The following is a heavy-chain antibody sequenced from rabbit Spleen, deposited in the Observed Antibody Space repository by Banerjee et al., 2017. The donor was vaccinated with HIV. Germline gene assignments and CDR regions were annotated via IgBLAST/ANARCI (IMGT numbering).Heavy chain of an antibody. Sequence: QSLEESGGDLVKPGASLTLTCTASGVSFSSSSYLCWVRQAPGKGLELIGCIYAGDGSTNDANWPKGRFTISKTSSTTVTLQMTSLTAADTTNYFCARGGYGGHIYAMGLWGPGTLVTVS. CDR2: IYAGDGST. V-gene: IGHV1S40*01. CDR1: GVSFSSSSY. D-gene: IGHD4-2*01. CDR3: ARGGYGGHIYAMGL. J-gene: IGHJ4*01.